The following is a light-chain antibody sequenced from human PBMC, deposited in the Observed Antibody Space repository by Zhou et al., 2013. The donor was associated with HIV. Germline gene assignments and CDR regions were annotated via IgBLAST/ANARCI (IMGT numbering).Light chain of an antibody. CDR1: QSLVSSDGNTY. CDR2: MVS. V-gene: IGKV2-30*01. J-gene: IGKJ2*01. CDR3: MQGTHWPPT. Sequence: DVVMTQSPLSLPVTLGQAASISCRSSQSLVSSDGNTYVYWFRQRPGQSPRRLIYMVSQRDSGVPDRFSGSGSGTDFTLRITRVEAEDVGAYYCMQGTHWPPTFGPGDRSWRSN.